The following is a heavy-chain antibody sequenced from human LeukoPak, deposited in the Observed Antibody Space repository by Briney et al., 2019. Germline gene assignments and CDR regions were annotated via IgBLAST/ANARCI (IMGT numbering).Heavy chain of an antibody. CDR3: ARDQEGDCSSTSCYYGPSNWFDP. Sequence: GGSLRLSCAASGFTFSSYGMSWVRQAPGKGLEWVSGINWNGGSTGYADSVKGRFTISRDNAKNSLYLQMNSLRAEDTALYYCARDQEGDCSSTSCYYGPSNWFDPWGQGTLVTVSS. J-gene: IGHJ5*02. D-gene: IGHD2-2*01. V-gene: IGHV3-20*04. CDR2: INWNGGST. CDR1: GFTFSSYG.